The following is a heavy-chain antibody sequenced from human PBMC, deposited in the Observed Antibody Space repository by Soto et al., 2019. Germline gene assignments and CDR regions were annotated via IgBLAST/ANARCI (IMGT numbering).Heavy chain of an antibody. Sequence: EVQLVESGGGKVQPGGSLTLSCAVSGFTLRSNWMHWGRQAPGPGLEWVARIDSDGRTTNYADSEKGRFSISRDNAKKTVMPHMNSLRAEDRAVYDCERGVVVYPQVVRGRGRFDPWGQGTLVTVSS. D-gene: IGHD2-8*02. CDR1: GFTLRSNW. CDR3: ERGVVVYPQVVRGRGRFDP. J-gene: IGHJ5*02. V-gene: IGHV3-74*01. CDR2: IDSDGRTT.